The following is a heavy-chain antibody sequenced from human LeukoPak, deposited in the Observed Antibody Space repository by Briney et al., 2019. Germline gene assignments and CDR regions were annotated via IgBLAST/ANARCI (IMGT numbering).Heavy chain of an antibody. D-gene: IGHD2-15*01. V-gene: IGHV4-59*08. J-gene: IGHJ5*02. CDR3: ARPGLGYCSGGSCPEWFDP. CDR2: IYYSGST. CDR1: GGSISSYY. Sequence: SETLSLTCTVSGGSISSYYWNWIRQPPGKGLEWIGYIYYSGSTNYNPPLKSRVTISVDTSKNQFSLKLSSVTAADTAVYYCARPGLGYCSGGSCPEWFDPWGQGTLVTVSS.